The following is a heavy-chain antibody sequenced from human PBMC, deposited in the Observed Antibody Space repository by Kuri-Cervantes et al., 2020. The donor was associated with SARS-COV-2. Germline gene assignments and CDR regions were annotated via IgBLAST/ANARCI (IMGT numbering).Heavy chain of an antibody. CDR3: ARGKFEYCSSHYYYYFYAMDV. J-gene: IGHJ6*02. D-gene: IGHD6-6*01. CDR2: IYYSGST. V-gene: IGHV4-61*01. Sequence: SETLSLTCSVSGGSVSSGSYYWSWIRQPPGKGLEWIGYIYYSGSTNYNPSLKSRVTMSLDTSKNQFSLKLSSVTAADTAAYYCARGKFEYCSSHYYYYFYAMDVWGLGTTVTVSS. CDR1: GGSVSSGSYY.